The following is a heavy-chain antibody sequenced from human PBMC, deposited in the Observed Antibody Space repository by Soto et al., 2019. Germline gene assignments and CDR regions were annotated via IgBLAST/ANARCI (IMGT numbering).Heavy chain of an antibody. V-gene: IGHV3-23*01. Sequence: PGGSLRLSCAASGFTFSSYAMSWVRQAPGKGLEWVSAISGSGGSTYYADSVKGRFTISRDNSKNTLYLQMNSLRAEDTAVYYCAKQGGPMLWFGEFPTVDYYYYMDVWGKGTTVTVSS. J-gene: IGHJ6*03. CDR3: AKQGGPMLWFGEFPTVDYYYYMDV. CDR2: ISGSGGST. D-gene: IGHD3-10*01. CDR1: GFTFSSYA.